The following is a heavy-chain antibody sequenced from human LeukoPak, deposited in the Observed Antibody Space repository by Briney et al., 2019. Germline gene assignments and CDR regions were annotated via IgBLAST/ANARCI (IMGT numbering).Heavy chain of an antibody. CDR3: VREASGVSSSAFDV. CDR2: INSDGTNT. Sequence: GRSLRLSCAASEFTFSTYCMHWVRQAPGKGLVWVSRINSDGTNTDYADSVKGRFTISRDNAKNTLYMQMNSLRVDDTAVYYCVREASGVSSSAFDVWGQGTMVTVSS. J-gene: IGHJ3*01. D-gene: IGHD1-26*01. CDR1: EFTFSTYC. V-gene: IGHV3-74*01.